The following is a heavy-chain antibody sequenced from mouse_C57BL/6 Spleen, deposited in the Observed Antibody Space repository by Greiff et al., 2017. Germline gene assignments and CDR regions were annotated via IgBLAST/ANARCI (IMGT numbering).Heavy chain of an antibody. V-gene: IGHV1-72*01. CDR3: EREHYGSSYVGYFAY. CDR1: GYTFTSYW. CDR2: LDPNSGGT. Sequence: QVQLQQPGAVLVKPGASVMLSCKVSGYTFTSYWTHWVKQWPGRGLERIGRLDPNSGGTKYNEKCKSKATLTVDKHSSSAYMQLSRLTSEDSAVYYGEREHYGSSYVGYFAYWGKGTLVTVSA. D-gene: IGHD1-1*01. J-gene: IGHJ3*01.